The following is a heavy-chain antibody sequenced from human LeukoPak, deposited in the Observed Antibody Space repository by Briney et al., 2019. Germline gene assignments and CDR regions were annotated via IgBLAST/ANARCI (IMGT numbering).Heavy chain of an antibody. CDR1: GFTFSSYS. V-gene: IGHV3-64*02. CDR2: IGGGGVTT. CDR3: AREGGGSGLWYYDL. J-gene: IGHJ2*01. D-gene: IGHD1-26*01. Sequence: PGGSLRLSCAASGFTFSSYSMHWVRQAPGKGPEFVSVIGGGGVTTFYADSVKDRFTISRDNSKNTLYLEMGSLRVEDMAVYYCAREGGGSGLWYYDLWGRGTLVTVSS.